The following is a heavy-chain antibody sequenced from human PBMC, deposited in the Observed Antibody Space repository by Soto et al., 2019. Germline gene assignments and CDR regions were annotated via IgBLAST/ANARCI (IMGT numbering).Heavy chain of an antibody. CDR2: ISYDGSNK. Sequence: PGGSLRLSCAASGFTFSSYAMHWVRQAPGKGLEWVAVISYDGSNKYYADSVKGRFTISRDNSKNTLYLQMNSLRAEDTAVYYCARDSLSTSGYSSSYRSYYYYGMDVWGQGTTVTVSS. D-gene: IGHD6-13*01. J-gene: IGHJ6*02. CDR3: ARDSLSTSGYSSSYRSYYYYGMDV. V-gene: IGHV3-30-3*01. CDR1: GFTFSSYA.